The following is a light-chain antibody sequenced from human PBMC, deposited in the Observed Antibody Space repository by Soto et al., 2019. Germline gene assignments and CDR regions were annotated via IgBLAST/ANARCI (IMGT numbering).Light chain of an antibody. J-gene: IGKJ1*01. CDR1: QSVNSD. CDR2: GAS. Sequence: EIVMTQSRATLSVSPGDRATLSCTASQSVNSDLAWYQQKPGQSPRLLIYGASTRATGIPARFSGSGSGTEFTLTISSLQSEDFAVYYCQQYNNWPQTFGQGTKVDIK. V-gene: IGKV3-15*01. CDR3: QQYNNWPQT.